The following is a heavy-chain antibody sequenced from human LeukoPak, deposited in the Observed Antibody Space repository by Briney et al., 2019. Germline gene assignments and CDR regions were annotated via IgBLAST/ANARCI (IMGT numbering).Heavy chain of an antibody. V-gene: IGHV1-69*06. CDR1: GGTFSSYA. D-gene: IGHD3-10*01. J-gene: IGHJ4*02. CDR3: ARGFQDPYYSGSYYFDY. CDR2: IIPIFGTA. Sequence: SVKVSCKASGGTFSSYAISWVRQAPGQGLEWMGGIIPIFGTANYAQKFQGRVTITADKSTSTAYMELSSLRSEGTAVYYCARGFQDPYYSGSYYFDYWGQGTLVTVSS.